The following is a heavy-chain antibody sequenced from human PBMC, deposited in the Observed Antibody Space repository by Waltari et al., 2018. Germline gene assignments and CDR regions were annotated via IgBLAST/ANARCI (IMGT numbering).Heavy chain of an antibody. V-gene: IGHV3-30*02. Sequence: QVQLVESGGGVVQPGGSLRLSCATSGSTFSNYGIHWVRQAPGKGLEWVAFIRYDGSNKYYADSVKGRFTISRDNSRGTLYLQMNSLRAEDTAVYYCARDDYGDYRLGYWGQGTLVTVSS. CDR1: GSTFSNYG. D-gene: IGHD4-17*01. CDR3: ARDDYGDYRLGY. CDR2: IRYDGSNK. J-gene: IGHJ4*02.